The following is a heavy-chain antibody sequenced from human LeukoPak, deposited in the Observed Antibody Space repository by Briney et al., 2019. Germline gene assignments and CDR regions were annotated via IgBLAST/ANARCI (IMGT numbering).Heavy chain of an antibody. J-gene: IGHJ3*02. V-gene: IGHV3-23*01. Sequence: GGSLRFSCAASGFTFSSYAMSWVRQAPGKGLEWVSAISGSGGSTYYADSVKGRFTISRDNSWNTLYLQMSSLRAEDTAVYYCAKDQVISGSEASDIWGQGTMVTVSS. CDR2: ISGSGGST. D-gene: IGHD2-21*01. CDR3: AKDQVISGSEASDI. CDR1: GFTFSSYA.